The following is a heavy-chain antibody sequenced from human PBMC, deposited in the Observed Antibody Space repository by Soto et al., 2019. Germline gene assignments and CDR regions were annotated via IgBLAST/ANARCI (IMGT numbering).Heavy chain of an antibody. CDR2: VISASGSV. V-gene: IGHV1-69*06. CDR3: ARVGSRDAYNYVLDQ. D-gene: IGHD5-18*01. J-gene: IGHJ1*01. CDR1: GRIFSSFP. Sequence: QVRVVQSGAEVKKPGSSVKISCKASGRIFSSFPTSWVRQVPGQGLEWMGGVISASGSVTYAPKFQGRVTMTAVNSAGRGYMALTSLTSEDTAIYYCARVGSRDAYNYVLDQWGPGTMVTVSS.